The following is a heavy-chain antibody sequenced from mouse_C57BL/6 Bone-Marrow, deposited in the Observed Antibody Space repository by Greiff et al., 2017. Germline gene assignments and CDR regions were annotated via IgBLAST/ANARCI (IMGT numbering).Heavy chain of an antibody. V-gene: IGHV2-2*01. CDR1: GFSLTSYG. CDR3: ARNGYYYYTYWYFDV. CDR2: IWSGGNT. J-gene: IGHJ1*03. Sequence: QVQLQQSGPGLVQPSQSLSITCTVSGFSLTSYGVHWVRQSPGKGLEWLGVIWSGGNTDYNAAFISRLNISKDNSKSQVFFKMNSLQADDTAIYYYARNGYYYYTYWYFDVWGTGTTVTVSS. D-gene: IGHD1-1*01.